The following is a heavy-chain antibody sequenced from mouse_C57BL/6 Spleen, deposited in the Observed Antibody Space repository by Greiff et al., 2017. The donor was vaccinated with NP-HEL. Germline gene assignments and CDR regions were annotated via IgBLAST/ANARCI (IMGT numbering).Heavy chain of an antibody. V-gene: IGHV1-53*01. Sequence: QVQLQQPGTELVKPGASVKLSCKASGYTFTSYWMHWVKQRPGQGLEWIGNINPSNGGTNYNEKFKSKATLTVDKSSSTAYMQLSSLTSEDSAVYYCARGGNWDVGDWYFDVWGTGTTVTVSS. J-gene: IGHJ1*03. CDR3: ARGGNWDVGDWYFDV. D-gene: IGHD4-1*01. CDR2: INPSNGGT. CDR1: GYTFTSYW.